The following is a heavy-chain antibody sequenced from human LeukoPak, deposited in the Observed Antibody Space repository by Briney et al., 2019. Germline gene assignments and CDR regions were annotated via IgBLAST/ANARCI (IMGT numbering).Heavy chain of an antibody. CDR3: ARGPAARPFDY. Sequence: PGGSLRLSCAASGFTFSSYGMSWVRQAPGEGLEWVSAISGSGGSTYYADSVKGRFTISRDNSKNTLYLQMNSLRAEDTAVYYCARGPAARPFDYWGQGTLVTVSS. J-gene: IGHJ4*02. D-gene: IGHD6-6*01. V-gene: IGHV3-23*01. CDR2: ISGSGGST. CDR1: GFTFSSYG.